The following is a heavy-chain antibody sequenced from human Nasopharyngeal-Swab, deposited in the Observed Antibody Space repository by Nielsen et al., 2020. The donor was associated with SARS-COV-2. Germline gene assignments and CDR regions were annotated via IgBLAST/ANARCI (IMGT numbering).Heavy chain of an antibody. D-gene: IGHD3-22*01. CDR1: GFTLGNYW. CDR2: INQDGSEK. Sequence: GESLKISCAASGFTLGNYWMSWVRQAPGKGLEWVANINQDGSEKYYLDSVEGRFTISRDNAKSTLYLQMDSLRAEDTAVYYCSRLTYYSDSNSGGWGQGTLVTVSS. J-gene: IGHJ4*02. CDR3: SRLTYYSDSNSGG. V-gene: IGHV3-7*01.